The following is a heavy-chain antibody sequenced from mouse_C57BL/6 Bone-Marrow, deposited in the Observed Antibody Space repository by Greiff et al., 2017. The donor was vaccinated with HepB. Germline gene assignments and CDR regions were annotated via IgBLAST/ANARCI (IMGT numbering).Heavy chain of an antibody. CDR2: IDPANGNT. Sequence: VHVKQSVAELVRPGASVKLSCTASGFNIKNTYMHWVKQRPEQGLEWIGRIDPANGNTKYAPKFKGKATITADTSSNTAYLQLSSLTSEDTAIEYCAVTTVVATSADDIDYWGQGTSVTVSS. CDR1: GFNIKNTY. D-gene: IGHD1-1*01. J-gene: IGHJ4*01. CDR3: AVTTVVATSADDIDY. V-gene: IGHV14-3*01.